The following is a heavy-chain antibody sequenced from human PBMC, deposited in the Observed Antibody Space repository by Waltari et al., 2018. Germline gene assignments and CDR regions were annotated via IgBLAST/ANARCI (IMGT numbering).Heavy chain of an antibody. Sequence: QVQLVQSGAEVKKPGSSVKVSCKASGGTFSSYAISWVRQAPGHGLEWMGGIIPIFGTANYAQKFQGRVTITADESTSTAYMELSSLRSEDTAVYYCARGGRAAAGTREDYYYGMDVWGQGTTVTVSS. D-gene: IGHD6-13*01. CDR3: ARGGRAAAGTREDYYYGMDV. CDR2: IIPIFGTA. CDR1: GGTFSSYA. V-gene: IGHV1-69*13. J-gene: IGHJ6*02.